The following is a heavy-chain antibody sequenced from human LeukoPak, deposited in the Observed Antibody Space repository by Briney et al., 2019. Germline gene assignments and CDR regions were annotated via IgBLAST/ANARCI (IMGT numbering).Heavy chain of an antibody. CDR2: IYYSGST. V-gene: IGHV4-59*01. CDR1: GGSISSYY. Sequence: PSETLSLTCTVSGGSISSYYWSWIRQPPGKGLEWIGYIYYSGSTNYNPSPKSRVTISVDTSKNQFSLKLSSVTAADTAVYYCARWLAARYFDLWGRGTLVTVSS. J-gene: IGHJ2*01. D-gene: IGHD6-6*01. CDR3: ARWLAARYFDL.